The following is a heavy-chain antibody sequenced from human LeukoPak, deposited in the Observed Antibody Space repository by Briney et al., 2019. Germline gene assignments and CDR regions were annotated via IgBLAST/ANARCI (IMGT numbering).Heavy chain of an antibody. V-gene: IGHV3-21*01. CDR2: ISSSSSYI. D-gene: IGHD2-2*02. CDR3: ARASYCSSTSCYTFGGFDY. J-gene: IGHJ4*02. CDR1: GFTFSSYA. Sequence: GGSLRLSCAASGFTFSSYAMHWVRQAPGKGLEWVSSISSSSSYIYYADSVKGRFTISRDNAKNSLYLQMNSLRAEDTAVYYCARASYCSSTSCYTFGGFDYWGQGTLVTVSS.